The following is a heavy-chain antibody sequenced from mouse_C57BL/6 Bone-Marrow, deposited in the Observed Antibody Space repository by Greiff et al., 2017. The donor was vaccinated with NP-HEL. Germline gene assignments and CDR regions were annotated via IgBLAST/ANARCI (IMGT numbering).Heavy chain of an antibody. Sequence: EVKLVESGGGLVQPGGSLKLSCAASGFTFSDYYMYWVRQTPEKRLEWVAYISNGGGSTYYPDTVKGRFTISRDNAKNTLYLQMIRLKSEDTAMYYCARQRTTVRLYAMDYWGQGTSVTVSS. V-gene: IGHV5-12*01. J-gene: IGHJ4*01. D-gene: IGHD1-1*01. CDR1: GFTFSDYY. CDR3: ARQRTTVRLYAMDY. CDR2: ISNGGGST.